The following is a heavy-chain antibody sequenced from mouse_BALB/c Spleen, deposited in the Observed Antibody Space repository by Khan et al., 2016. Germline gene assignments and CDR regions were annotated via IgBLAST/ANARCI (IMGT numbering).Heavy chain of an antibody. J-gene: IGHJ2*01. D-gene: IGHD1-1*01. CDR2: IHPYNDGT. CDR3: ARGYYGGRYIFDY. V-gene: IGHV1S136*01. CDR1: GYTFTTYV. Sequence: VQLKQSGPELVKPGASVKMSCKASGYTFTTYVMHWVKQKPGQGLEWIGYIHPYNDGTKYNEKFKGKATLTSDNSSSTAYMELSSLTSEDSAVYYCARGYYGGRYIFDYWGQGTTLTVSS.